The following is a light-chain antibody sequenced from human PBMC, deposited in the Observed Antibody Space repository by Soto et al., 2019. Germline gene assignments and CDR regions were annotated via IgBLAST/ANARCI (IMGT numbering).Light chain of an antibody. CDR2: DAS. V-gene: IGKV3-11*01. Sequence: EIVLTQSPATLSLSPGERASLSCRASQSVSSNLAWNQQKPGQAPRLLISDASNRATGIPARFTGSGSGTDFTLTISSLEPEDFAVYYCQQRSTWPYTFGQGTKLEIK. CDR3: QQRSTWPYT. CDR1: QSVSSN. J-gene: IGKJ2*01.